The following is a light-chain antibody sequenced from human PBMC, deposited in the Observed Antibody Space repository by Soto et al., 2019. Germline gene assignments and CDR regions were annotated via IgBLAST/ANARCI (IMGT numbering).Light chain of an antibody. CDR2: LDSDGSH. J-gene: IGLJ3*02. CDR3: QTWATGPDWV. V-gene: IGLV4-69*01. Sequence: QLVLTQSPSASASLGASVKLTCTLSSEHSSYTITWHQQQPDKGPRYLMNLDSDGSHYKGDGIPDRFSGSSSGAERYLTISSLQSEDEADYYCQTWATGPDWVFGGGTKVTVL. CDR1: SEHSSYT.